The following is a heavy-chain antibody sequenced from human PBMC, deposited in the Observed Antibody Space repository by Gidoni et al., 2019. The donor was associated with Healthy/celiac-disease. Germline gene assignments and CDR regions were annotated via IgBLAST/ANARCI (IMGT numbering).Heavy chain of an antibody. D-gene: IGHD2-8*01. CDR2: IVVGSGNT. CDR3: AALQLGYCTNGVCKEERY. J-gene: IGHJ4*02. V-gene: IGHV1-58*01. Sequence: QMQLVQSGPEVKKPGTSVKVSCKASGFTFTSSAVQWVRQARGQRLEWIGWIVVGSGNTNYAQKFQERVTITRDMSTSTAYMELSSLRSEDTAVYYCAALQLGYCTNGVCKEERYWGQGTLVTVSS. CDR1: GFTFTSSA.